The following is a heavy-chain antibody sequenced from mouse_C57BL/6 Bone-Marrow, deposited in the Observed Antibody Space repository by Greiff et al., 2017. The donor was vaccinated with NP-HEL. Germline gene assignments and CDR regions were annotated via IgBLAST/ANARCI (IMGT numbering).Heavy chain of an antibody. Sequence: EVQLQQSGAELVRPGASVKLSCTASGFNIKDDYMHWVKQRPEQGLEWIGWIDPENGDTEYASKFQGKATITADPSSNTAYMQLSSLTSEDTAVYYCTTGQLLPYWGQGTLVTVSA. D-gene: IGHD6-1*01. CDR2: IDPENGDT. CDR3: TTGQLLPY. V-gene: IGHV14-4*01. CDR1: GFNIKDDY. J-gene: IGHJ3*01.